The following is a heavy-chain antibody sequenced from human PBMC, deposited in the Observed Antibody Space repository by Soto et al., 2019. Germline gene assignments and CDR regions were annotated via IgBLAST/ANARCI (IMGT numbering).Heavy chain of an antibody. CDR1: GFTFSSCG. V-gene: IGHV3-23*01. Sequence: GGSLRLSCAASGFTFSSCGISWIRLSPGKGLEWVSVISGGGDTTYYTPSVKGRFTISRDDFRNTLYLQMNSLRTEDTAIYYCAKLRDFVVLPAGILDYWGPGTLVTVSS. CDR2: ISGGGDTT. D-gene: IGHD2-8*01. J-gene: IGHJ4*02. CDR3: AKLRDFVVLPAGILDY.